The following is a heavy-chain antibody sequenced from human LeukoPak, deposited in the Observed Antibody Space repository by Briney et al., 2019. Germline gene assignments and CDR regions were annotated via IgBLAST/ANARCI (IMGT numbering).Heavy chain of an antibody. D-gene: IGHD6-13*01. CDR3: AKDNSRWAFDC. Sequence: GGCLRLSCAASGFTFITYWMSWVRQAPGKGLEWLAYIRDNARNNYYADSVKGRFTISRDNSKNTLYLQMDSLRADDTAVYYCAKDNSRWAFDCWGQGTLVTVSS. J-gene: IGHJ4*02. CDR1: GFTFITYW. V-gene: IGHV3-30*02. CDR2: IRDNARNN.